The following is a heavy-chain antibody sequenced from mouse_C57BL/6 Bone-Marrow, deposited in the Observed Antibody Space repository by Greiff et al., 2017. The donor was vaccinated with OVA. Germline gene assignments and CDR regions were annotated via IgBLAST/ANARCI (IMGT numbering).Heavy chain of an antibody. CDR2: IDPETGGT. D-gene: IGHD1-1*01. V-gene: IGHV1-15*01. J-gene: IGHJ2*01. Sequence: VQLQQSGAELVRPGASVTLSCKASGYTFTDYEMHWVKQTPVHGLEWIGAIDPETGGTAYNQKFKGKAILTADKSSSTAYMELRSLTSEDSAVYYCTRVFITTVVEEGYWGQGTTLTVSS. CDR3: TRVFITTVVEEGY. CDR1: GYTFTDYE.